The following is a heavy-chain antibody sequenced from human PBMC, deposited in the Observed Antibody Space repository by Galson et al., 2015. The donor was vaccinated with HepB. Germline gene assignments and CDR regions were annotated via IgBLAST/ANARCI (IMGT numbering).Heavy chain of an antibody. CDR2: ISSSSSYI. V-gene: IGHV3-21*01. J-gene: IGHJ4*02. CDR3: ASGLVTTTTFEY. CDR1: GFTFSSYS. D-gene: IGHD4-11*01. Sequence: SLRLSRAASGFTFSSYSMNWVRQAPGKGLEWVSSISSSSSYIYYADSVKGRFTISRDNAKNSLYLQMNSLRAEDTAVYYCASGLVTTTTFEYWGQGTLVTVSS.